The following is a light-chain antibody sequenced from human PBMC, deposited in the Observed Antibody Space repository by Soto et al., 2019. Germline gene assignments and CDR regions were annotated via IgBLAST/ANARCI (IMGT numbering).Light chain of an antibody. CDR3: QQYGSSPLIT. Sequence: EIVLTQSPGTLSLSPGQRATLSCRASQRLSASDIAWYQQKPGQAPKFLIYGVSSRATGIPARFSGSGSGTDFTLTISRLEPEDFAVYHCQQYGSSPLITFGQGTRLEIK. CDR1: QRLSASD. CDR2: GVS. V-gene: IGKV3-20*01. J-gene: IGKJ5*01.